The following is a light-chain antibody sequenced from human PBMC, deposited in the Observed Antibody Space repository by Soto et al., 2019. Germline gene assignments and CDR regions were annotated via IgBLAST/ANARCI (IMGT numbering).Light chain of an antibody. Sequence: IQMTDSTYTLSASVGDRVTITCRASQTISSWLAWYQQKPGKAPKLLIYKASTLKSGVPSRFSGSGSGTEFTLTISSLQHEDFATYYCQHYNSYSEAFGQGSKVDIK. J-gene: IGKJ1*01. CDR2: KAS. CDR1: QTISSW. CDR3: QHYNSYSEA. V-gene: IGKV1-5*03.